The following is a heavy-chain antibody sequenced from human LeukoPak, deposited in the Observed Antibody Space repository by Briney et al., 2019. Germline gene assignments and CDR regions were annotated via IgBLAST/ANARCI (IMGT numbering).Heavy chain of an antibody. V-gene: IGHV3-23*01. CDR2: ISGSGGST. CDR3: AKGLGQYYDILTGYYPG. Sequence: GGTLRLSCAASGFTFSSYGMSWVRQAPGKGLEWVSAISGSGGSTYYADSAKGRFTISRDNSKNTLYLQMNSLRAEDTAVYYCAKGLGQYYDILTGYYPGWGQGTLVTVSS. CDR1: GFTFSSYG. J-gene: IGHJ4*02. D-gene: IGHD3-9*01.